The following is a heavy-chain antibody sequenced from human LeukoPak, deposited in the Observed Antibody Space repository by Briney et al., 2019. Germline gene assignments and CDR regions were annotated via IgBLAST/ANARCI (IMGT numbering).Heavy chain of an antibody. D-gene: IGHD5-18*01. Sequence: PSETLSLTCTVSGGSISSTSYYWGWIRQPPGKGLEWIGSIYYSGSTYYNPSLKSRVTISVDTSKNQFSLKLSSVTAADTAVYYCARDAELAVVYFDYWGQGTLVTVSS. CDR1: GGSISSTSYY. CDR2: IYYSGST. CDR3: ARDAELAVVYFDY. V-gene: IGHV4-39*07. J-gene: IGHJ4*02.